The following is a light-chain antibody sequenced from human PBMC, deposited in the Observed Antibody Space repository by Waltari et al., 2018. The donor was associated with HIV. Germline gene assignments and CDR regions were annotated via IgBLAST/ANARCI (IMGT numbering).Light chain of an antibody. CDR3: QQYDTYPWT. V-gene: IGKV1-5*03. CDR1: QTISNY. CDR2: NAS. Sequence: IQMTQSPSTVSASIRDRVSTTSRASQTISNYLAWYQRRPGKAPNVLIYNASNLKSGVPSRFSGSGSGPEFTLIISSLQPDDFATYYGQQYDTYPWTFGQGTRVEIK. J-gene: IGKJ1*01.